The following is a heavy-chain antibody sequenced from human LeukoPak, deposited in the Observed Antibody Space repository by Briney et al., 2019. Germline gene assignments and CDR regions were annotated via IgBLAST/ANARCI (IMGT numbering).Heavy chain of an antibody. J-gene: IGHJ4*02. Sequence: SVKVSCKASGGTFSSYAISWVRQAPGQGLECMGGIIPIFGTANYAQKFQGRVTITTDESTSTAYMELSSLRSEDTAVYYCARVSYYDSSGCFDYWGQGTLVTVSS. D-gene: IGHD3-22*01. CDR2: IIPIFGTA. V-gene: IGHV1-69*05. CDR3: ARVSYYDSSGCFDY. CDR1: GGTFSSYA.